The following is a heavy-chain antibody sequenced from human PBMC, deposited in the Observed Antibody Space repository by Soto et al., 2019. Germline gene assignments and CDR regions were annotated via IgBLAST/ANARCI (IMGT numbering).Heavy chain of an antibody. CDR1: GFTFSSYS. V-gene: IGHV3-21*01. D-gene: IGHD3-10*01. Sequence: EVQLVESGGGLVKPGGSLRLSCAASGFTFSSYSMNWVRQAPGKGLEWVSSISSSSSYIYYADSVKGRFTISRDNAKKSLYLQMNSLRAEDTAVYYCARGNTMVRRVGGNWFDPWGQGTLVTVSS. CDR3: ARGNTMVRRVGGNWFDP. J-gene: IGHJ5*02. CDR2: ISSSSSYI.